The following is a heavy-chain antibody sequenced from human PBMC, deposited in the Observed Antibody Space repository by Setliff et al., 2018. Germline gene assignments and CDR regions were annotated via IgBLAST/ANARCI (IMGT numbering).Heavy chain of an antibody. CDR2: ITFDGSNK. CDR1: GFTYNNCW. D-gene: IGHD6-19*01. Sequence: PGGSLRLSCGASGFTYNNCWVSWVRQAPGKGLEWVALITFDGSNKYYTDSVKGRFTISRDISKNTLYLQMNSLRPEDTAVYYCAKDRGTGWYMVFNWGQGTLVTVSS. V-gene: IGHV3-30-3*02. CDR3: AKDRGTGWYMVFN. J-gene: IGHJ4*02.